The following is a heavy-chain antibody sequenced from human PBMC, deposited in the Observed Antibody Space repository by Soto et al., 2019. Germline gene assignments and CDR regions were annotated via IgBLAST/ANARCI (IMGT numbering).Heavy chain of an antibody. CDR1: GFTFSSSA. J-gene: IGHJ4*02. V-gene: IGHV3-23*01. Sequence: GGSLRLSCAASGFTFSSSAMSWVRQAPGKGLEWVSAISGSGGNTYYAGKGLEWVSAISGSSGNTYYADSVKGRFTISRDNSKNTLYLQMNSLRAEDTAVYYCARDSALIEWELPMSFAYWGQGTLVTVSS. CDR3: ARDSALIEWELPMSFAY. D-gene: IGHD1-26*01. CDR2: ISGSSGNT.